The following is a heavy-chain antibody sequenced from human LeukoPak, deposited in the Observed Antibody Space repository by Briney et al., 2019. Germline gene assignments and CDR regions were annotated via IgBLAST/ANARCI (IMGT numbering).Heavy chain of an antibody. CDR1: GFTFSSYG. Sequence: GGSLRLSCAASGFTFSSYGMHWVRQAPGKGLEWVAVISYDGSNKYYADSVKGRFTISRGNSKNTLYLQMNSLRAEDTAVYYCAKEVGGDFDYWGQGTLVTVSS. V-gene: IGHV3-30*18. CDR3: AKEVGGDFDY. D-gene: IGHD6-19*01. J-gene: IGHJ4*02. CDR2: ISYDGSNK.